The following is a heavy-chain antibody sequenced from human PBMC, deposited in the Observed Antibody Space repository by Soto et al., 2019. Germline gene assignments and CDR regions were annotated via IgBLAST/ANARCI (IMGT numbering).Heavy chain of an antibody. J-gene: IGHJ6*02. CDR1: GGPFSTHA. CDR2: SIPISGTT. CDR3: ARGYCSGGNCYSGMDV. Sequence: SVKVSFKASGGPFSTHAIIWVRQAPGHGLEWMGGSIPISGTTYYTQKFQGRVTITADEPTSTAFMELSSLKSDDTAVFYCARGYCSGGNCYSGMDVWGQGTMVTVSS. V-gene: IGHV1-69*13. D-gene: IGHD2-15*01.